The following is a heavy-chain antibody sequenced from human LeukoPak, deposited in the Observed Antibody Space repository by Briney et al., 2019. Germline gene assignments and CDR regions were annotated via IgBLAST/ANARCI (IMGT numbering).Heavy chain of an antibody. Sequence: ASVKVSCKASGYTFTGYYMHWVRQAPGQGLEWMGWINPNSGGTNYAQKFQGRVTMTRDTSISTAYMELSRLRSDDTAVYYCARDRGATIPINWFDPWGQGTLVTVSS. V-gene: IGHV1-2*02. J-gene: IGHJ5*02. D-gene: IGHD5-12*01. CDR1: GYTFTGYY. CDR2: INPNSGGT. CDR3: ARDRGATIPINWFDP.